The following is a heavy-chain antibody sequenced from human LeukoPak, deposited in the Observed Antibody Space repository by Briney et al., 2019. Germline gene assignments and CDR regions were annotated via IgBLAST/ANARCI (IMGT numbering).Heavy chain of an antibody. V-gene: IGHV3-30*03. CDR2: ISYDGSNK. Sequence: PGGSLRLSCEASGFTFSSYSMNWVRQAPGKGLEWVAVISYDGSNKYYADSVKGRFTISRDNSKNTLYLQMNSLRAEDTAVYYCARATELIAAFDYWGQGTLVTVSS. J-gene: IGHJ4*02. D-gene: IGHD6-13*01. CDR1: GFTFSSYS. CDR3: ARATELIAAFDY.